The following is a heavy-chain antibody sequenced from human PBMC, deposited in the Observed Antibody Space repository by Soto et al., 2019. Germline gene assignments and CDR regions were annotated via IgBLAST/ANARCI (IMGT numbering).Heavy chain of an antibody. V-gene: IGHV4-30-2*01. CDR2: IFHSGST. CDR3: ARRYSSAFDI. J-gene: IGHJ3*02. Sequence: PSEMLSLTCAVSGGSISSGGYSWSWIRQPPGKGLEWIGEIFHSGSTNYNPSLKTRVTISVDKSKNQFSLKLSSVTAADTDVYYCARRYSSAFDIWGQGTMVTVSS. CDR1: GGSISSGGYS. D-gene: IGHD6-13*01.